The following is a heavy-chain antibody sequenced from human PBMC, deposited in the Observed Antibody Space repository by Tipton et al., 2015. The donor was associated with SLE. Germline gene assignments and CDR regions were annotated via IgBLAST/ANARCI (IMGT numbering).Heavy chain of an antibody. CDR2: IIPISGTT. Sequence: QLVQSGAEVKKPGSSVKVSCKASGDTLSRLLVSWVRQAPGQGLEWVGGIIPISGTTKYAQNFQGRVTITADTSTSTASMELNSLTSEDTAVYYCARGLLARTSFYDSSGYVYWGQGTLVAVSS. CDR1: GDTLSRLL. D-gene: IGHD3-22*01. CDR3: ARGLLARTSFYDSSGYVY. V-gene: IGHV1-69*06. J-gene: IGHJ4*02.